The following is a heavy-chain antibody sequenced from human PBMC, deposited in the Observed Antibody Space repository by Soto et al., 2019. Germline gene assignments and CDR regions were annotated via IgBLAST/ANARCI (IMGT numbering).Heavy chain of an antibody. D-gene: IGHD5-18*01. CDR3: AHRGYMYGNWDHGYFDY. CDR1: GFSLTTSGVG. Sequence: QITLKESGPTRVRPTQTLALTCTFSGFSLTTSGVGVGWIRKTPGKALEWLAVIYWDDDKRYSPSLKSRLTITKDTPNNQVVLTMADMDPVDTATYFCAHRGYMYGNWDHGYFDYWGQGTMVTVSS. J-gene: IGHJ4*02. V-gene: IGHV2-5*02. CDR2: IYWDDDK.